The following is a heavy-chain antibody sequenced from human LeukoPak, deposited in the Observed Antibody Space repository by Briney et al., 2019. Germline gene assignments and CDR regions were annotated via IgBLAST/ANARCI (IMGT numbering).Heavy chain of an antibody. CDR2: IYSGGTT. D-gene: IGHD5-18*01. Sequence: GGSLRLSCAASGFTVSSNYINWVRQAPGKGLEWVSLIYSGGTTYYADSVKGRFTISRDNAKNSLYLQMNSLRAEDTAVYYCAREYSYGSGPWGQGTLVTVSS. J-gene: IGHJ5*02. V-gene: IGHV3-53*01. CDR3: AREYSYGSGP. CDR1: GFTVSSNY.